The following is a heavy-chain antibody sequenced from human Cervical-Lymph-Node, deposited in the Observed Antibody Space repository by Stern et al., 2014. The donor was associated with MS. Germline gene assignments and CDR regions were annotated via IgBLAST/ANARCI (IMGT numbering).Heavy chain of an antibody. Sequence: EVQLVQSGAEVKKPGESLKISCKGSGYSFTSFWIGWGRQMPGKGLEGMGIIYPGDSDTRYSPSFQGQVTISADKSVSTAYLQWSSLKASDTAMYYCARHCAKREQCAFDYWGQGTLVTVSS. CDR2: IYPGDSDT. CDR1: GYSFTSFW. J-gene: IGHJ4*02. CDR3: ARHCAKREQCAFDY. D-gene: IGHD6-19*01. V-gene: IGHV5-51*01.